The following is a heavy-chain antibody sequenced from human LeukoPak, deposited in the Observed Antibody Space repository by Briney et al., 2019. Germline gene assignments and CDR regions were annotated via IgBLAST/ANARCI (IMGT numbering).Heavy chain of an antibody. CDR3: AREQRDYYDSSGYYSPPFDY. CDR1: GGSISSYY. Sequence: PSETLSLTCTVSGGSISSYYWSWIRQPPGKGLEWIGYIYYGGSTNYNPSLKSRVTISVDTSKNQFSLKLSSVTAADTAVYYCAREQRDYYDSSGYYSPPFDYWGQGTLVTVSS. CDR2: IYYGGST. J-gene: IGHJ4*02. V-gene: IGHV4-59*01. D-gene: IGHD3-22*01.